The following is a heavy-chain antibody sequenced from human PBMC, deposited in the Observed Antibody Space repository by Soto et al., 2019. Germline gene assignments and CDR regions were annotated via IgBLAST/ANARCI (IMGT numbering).Heavy chain of an antibody. V-gene: IGHV3-53*04. CDR2: IYIGGST. CDR1: GFTVSSNY. CDR3: ARYYYGSGSYPPYFDY. D-gene: IGHD3-10*01. J-gene: IGHJ4*02. Sequence: EVQLVESGGGLVQPGGSLRLSCAASGFTVSSNYMSWVRQAPGKGLEWVSVIYIGGSTYYADSVKGRFTISRHNSKNTLYLQMNSLRAEDTAVYYCARYYYGSGSYPPYFDYWGQGTLVTVSS.